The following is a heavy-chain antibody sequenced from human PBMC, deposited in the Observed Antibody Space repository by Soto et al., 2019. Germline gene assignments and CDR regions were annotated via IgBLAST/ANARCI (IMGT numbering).Heavy chain of an antibody. V-gene: IGHV3-15*07. CDR1: GFTFSNAW. J-gene: IGHJ5*02. Sequence: GGSLRLSCAASGFTFSNAWMNWVRQAPGKGLEWVGRIKSKTDGGTTDYAAPVKGRFTISRDDSKNTLYLQMNSLKTEDTAVYYCTTALGAVVVPAAMSRGKDNWLDPWGQGTLVTVSS. CDR3: TTALGAVVVPAAMSRGKDNWLDP. CDR2: IKSKTDGGTT. D-gene: IGHD2-2*01.